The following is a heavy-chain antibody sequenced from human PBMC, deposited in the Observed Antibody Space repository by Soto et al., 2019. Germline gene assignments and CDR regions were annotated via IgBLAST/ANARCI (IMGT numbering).Heavy chain of an antibody. V-gene: IGHV4-59*12. Sequence: TLSLTCTVSGGSISSYYWSWIRQPPGKGLEWIGEIYHSGSTNYNPSLKSRVTISVDTSKNQFSLKLSSVTAADTAVYYCARGGSSYYYYYMDVWGKGTTVTVSS. CDR2: IYHSGST. J-gene: IGHJ6*03. CDR3: ARGGSSYYYYYMDV. D-gene: IGHD3-16*01. CDR1: GGSISSYY.